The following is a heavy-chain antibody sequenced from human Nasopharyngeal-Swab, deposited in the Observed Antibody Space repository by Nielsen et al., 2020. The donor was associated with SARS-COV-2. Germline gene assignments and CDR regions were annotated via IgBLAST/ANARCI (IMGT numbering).Heavy chain of an antibody. CDR2: IYYSGST. CDR3: TQDVLLWFGELYGGNWFDP. J-gene: IGHJ5*02. CDR1: GGSISSSSYY. D-gene: IGHD3-10*01. V-gene: IGHV4-39*01. Sequence: SETLSLTCTVSGGSISSSSYYWGWIRQPPGKGLEWIGSIYYSGSTYYNPSPKSRVTISVDTSKNQFSLKLSSVTAADTAVYYCTQDVLLWFGELYGGNWFDPWGQGTLVTVSS.